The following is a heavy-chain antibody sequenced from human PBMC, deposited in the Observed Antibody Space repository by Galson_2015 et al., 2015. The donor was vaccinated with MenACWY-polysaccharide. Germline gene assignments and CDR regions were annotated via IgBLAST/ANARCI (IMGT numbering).Heavy chain of an antibody. Sequence: SLRLSCAASGFSSGTSWMTWFRRAPGKGLEWVANIAPDGSEMFYVHSVKGRFTISRDNARNSLYLQMHSLRADDTAEYYCARVLTHWYCDLWGRGTLVTVSP. CDR1: GFSSGTSW. D-gene: IGHD4-23*01. CDR2: IAPDGSEM. CDR3: ARVLTHWYCDL. J-gene: IGHJ2*01. V-gene: IGHV3-7*01.